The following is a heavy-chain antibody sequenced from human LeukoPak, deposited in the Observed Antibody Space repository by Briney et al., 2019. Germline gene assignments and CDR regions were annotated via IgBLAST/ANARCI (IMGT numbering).Heavy chain of an antibody. Sequence: GGSLRLSCAASGFTFDDYAMHWVRQAPGKGLEWVAVIWYDGSNKYYADSVKGRFTISRDNSKNTLYLQMNSLRAEDTAVYYCARDRSKYYDFWSGYTPGSVGMDVWGQGTTVTVSS. J-gene: IGHJ6*02. D-gene: IGHD3-3*01. V-gene: IGHV3-33*08. CDR1: GFTFDDYA. CDR2: IWYDGSNK. CDR3: ARDRSKYYDFWSGYTPGSVGMDV.